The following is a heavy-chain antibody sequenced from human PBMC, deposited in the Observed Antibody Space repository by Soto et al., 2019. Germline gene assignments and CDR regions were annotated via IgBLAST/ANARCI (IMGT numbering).Heavy chain of an antibody. Sequence: EVQLLESGGGLVQPGGSLRLSCAASGFTFSIYAMSWVRQAPGKGLEWVSTISGSGGDIYYADSVKGRFIISRENPKYTLSLQMDSVRDEDTAVYYCAKGGRGSSGLDFDYWGQGTLVTVSS. V-gene: IGHV3-23*01. CDR1: GFTFSIYA. D-gene: IGHD6-6*01. CDR3: AKGGRGSSGLDFDY. J-gene: IGHJ4*02. CDR2: ISGSGGDI.